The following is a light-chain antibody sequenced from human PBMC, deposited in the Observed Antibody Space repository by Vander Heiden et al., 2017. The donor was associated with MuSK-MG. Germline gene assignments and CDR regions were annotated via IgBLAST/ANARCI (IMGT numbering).Light chain of an antibody. V-gene: IGLV2-11*01. J-gene: IGLJ2*01. CDR2: DVS. CDR3: CLYEGIYPTVV. CDR1: SSDVGGYNF. Sequence: VAISCTGTSSDVGGYNFVSWYQQHPGKAPKLLIYDVSKQPSGVPERFSGSKSGNTASLTIAGLHAEDEADVYGCLYEGIYPTVVFGGGTKLTVL.